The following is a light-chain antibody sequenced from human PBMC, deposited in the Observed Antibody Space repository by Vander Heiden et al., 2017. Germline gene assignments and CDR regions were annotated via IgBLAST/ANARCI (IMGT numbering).Light chain of an antibody. Sequence: SYELTQPPSVSVSPGQTARITCSGDKLGNKYACWYQQRPGQSPVLVIYQDTKRPSEIPERFSGSNSGNTATLTISGTQAMDEADYYCQAWDDSAAVVFGGGTKLTVL. CDR1: KLGNKY. CDR3: QAWDDSAAVV. J-gene: IGLJ2*01. CDR2: QDT. V-gene: IGLV3-1*01.